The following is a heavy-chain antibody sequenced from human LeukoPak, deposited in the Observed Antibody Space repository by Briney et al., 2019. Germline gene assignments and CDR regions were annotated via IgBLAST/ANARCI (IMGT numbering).Heavy chain of an antibody. CDR3: AGDPVVTRGMDV. D-gene: IGHD3-22*01. J-gene: IGHJ6*02. Sequence: PSETLSLTCTVSGGSISSGGYYWSWIRQPPGKGLEWIGYIYHSGSTYYNPSLKSRVTISIDTSKNQFSLKLNSVTAADTAVYYCAGDPVVTRGMDVWGQGTMVTVSS. CDR2: IYHSGST. CDR1: GGSISSGGYY. V-gene: IGHV4-30-2*01.